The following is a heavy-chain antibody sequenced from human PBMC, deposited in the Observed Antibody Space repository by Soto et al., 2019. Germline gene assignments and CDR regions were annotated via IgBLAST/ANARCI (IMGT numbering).Heavy chain of an antibody. CDR1: GFTFSNCA. V-gene: IGHV3-23*01. Sequence: PGGSLRLSCAAAGFTFSNCAMSWVRQAPGKGLEWVSTISAGGSTYSADSVKGRFTISRDNSKNTLYLQMNSLRGEDTAVYYCAKDTLAKDRSGYQSIRFDYWGQGTLVTFSS. CDR2: ISAGGST. J-gene: IGHJ4*02. CDR3: AKDTLAKDRSGYQSIRFDY. D-gene: IGHD3-22*01.